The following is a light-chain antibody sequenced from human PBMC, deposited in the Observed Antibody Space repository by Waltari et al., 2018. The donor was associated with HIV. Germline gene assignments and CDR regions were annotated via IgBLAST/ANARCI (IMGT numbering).Light chain of an antibody. V-gene: IGLV2-23*02. CDR1: SSDVGSYNL. CDR3: SSYATAGTYVL. J-gene: IGLJ2*01. CDR2: EVN. Sequence: QSALTQPASVSGSPGQSITISCTGTSSDVGSYNLVSWYQQHPGKAPKRMISEVNKRPSGVSNRFSGSKSGNTASLTISGLQAEDEADYYCSSYATAGTYVLFGGGTKLTVL.